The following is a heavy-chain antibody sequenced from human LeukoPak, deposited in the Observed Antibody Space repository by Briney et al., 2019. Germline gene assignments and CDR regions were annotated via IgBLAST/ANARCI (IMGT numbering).Heavy chain of an antibody. V-gene: IGHV4-59*01. CDR2: IYYSGST. J-gene: IGHJ4*02. CDR3: ARDGIAVAAYFDY. CDR1: GGSISSYY. D-gene: IGHD6-19*01. Sequence: SETLSLTCTVSGGSISSYYWSWIRQPPGKGLEWIGYIYYSGSTNYNPSLKSRVTISVDTSKNQFSLKLSSVTAADTAVYYCARDGIAVAAYFDYWGQGTLVTVSS.